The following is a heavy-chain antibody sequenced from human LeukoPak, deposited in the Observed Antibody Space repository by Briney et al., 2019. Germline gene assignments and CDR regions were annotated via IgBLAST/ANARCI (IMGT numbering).Heavy chain of an antibody. CDR2: IYYSGST. Sequence: PSETLSLTCTVPGGSISSSSYYWGWIRQPPGKGLEWIGSIYYSGSTYYNPSLKSRVTLSVDTSKNQFSLKLSSVTAADTAIYCCARRNIGYNNFDYWGHGTLVTVSS. D-gene: IGHD5-24*01. V-gene: IGHV4-39*01. CDR1: GGSISSSSYY. J-gene: IGHJ4*01. CDR3: ARRNIGYNNFDY.